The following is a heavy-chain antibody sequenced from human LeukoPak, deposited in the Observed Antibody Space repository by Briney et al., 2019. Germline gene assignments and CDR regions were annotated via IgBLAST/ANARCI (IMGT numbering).Heavy chain of an antibody. J-gene: IGHJ4*02. CDR3: AKDARYYYDSSGYYGGYFDY. CDR2: IRYDGSNK. V-gene: IGHV3-30*02. Sequence: GGSLRLSCAASGFTFSSYGMHWVRQAPGKGLEWVAFIRYDGSNKYYADSVKGRFTISRDNSKNTLYLQMNSLRAEDTAVYYCAKDARYYYDSSGYYGGYFDYWGQGTLVTVSS. CDR1: GFTFSSYG. D-gene: IGHD3-22*01.